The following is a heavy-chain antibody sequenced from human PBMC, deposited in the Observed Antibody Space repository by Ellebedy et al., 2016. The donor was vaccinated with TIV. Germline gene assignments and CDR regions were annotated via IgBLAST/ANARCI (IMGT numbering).Heavy chain of an antibody. J-gene: IGHJ4*02. V-gene: IGHV3-49*04. CDR2: IRSKAYGGTT. Sequence: PGGSLRLSCTASGFTFGDYAMSWVRQAPGKGLEWVGFIRSKAYGGTTEYAASVKGRFTISRDDSKSIAYLQMNSLKTEDTAVYYCTRARSGSYEYKNLVFDYWGQGTLVTVSS. CDR3: TRARSGSYEYKNLVFDY. D-gene: IGHD1-26*01. CDR1: GFTFGDYA.